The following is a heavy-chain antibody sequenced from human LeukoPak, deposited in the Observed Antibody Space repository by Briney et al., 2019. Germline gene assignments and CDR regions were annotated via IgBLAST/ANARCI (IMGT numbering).Heavy chain of an antibody. CDR1: GYTFTGYY. D-gene: IGHD5-18*01. CDR2: INPNSGGT. CDR3: ARDRYSYGYRLGY. Sequence: ASVKVSCKASGYTFTGYYMHWVRQAPGQGLEWMGWINPNSGGTNYAQKFQGRVTMTRDTSISTAYMELSRLRSDDTAVYYCARDRYSYGYRLGYWGQGTLVTVSS. V-gene: IGHV1-2*02. J-gene: IGHJ4*02.